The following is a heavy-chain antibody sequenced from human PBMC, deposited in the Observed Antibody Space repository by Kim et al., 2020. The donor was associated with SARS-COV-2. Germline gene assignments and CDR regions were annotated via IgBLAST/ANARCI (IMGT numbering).Heavy chain of an antibody. Sequence: SETLSLNCAVSGAPITTYPWAWIRQSPGEGLECLGIVFHTGITWYNPSLETRVTISLDTSQNLMSLRLKSMTVADTAVYYCARATEPGDCSGGKCSFDYSLDVWGPGTTVTVSS. CDR2: VFHTGIT. V-gene: IGHV4-59*01. CDR1: GAPITTYP. CDR3: ARATEPGDCSGGKCSFDYSLDV. J-gene: IGHJ6*02. D-gene: IGHD2-15*01.